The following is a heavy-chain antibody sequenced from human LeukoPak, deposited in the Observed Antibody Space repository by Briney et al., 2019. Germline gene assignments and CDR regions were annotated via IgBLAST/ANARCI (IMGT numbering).Heavy chain of an antibody. CDR3: ARDVPRTVFDY. CDR1: GFTFSSNW. V-gene: IGHV3-7*01. CDR2: INEDGSEK. J-gene: IGHJ4*02. Sequence: GGSLRLSCAASGFTFSSNWMTWVRQAPGKGLAWVAQINEDGSEKYYVDSVKGRFTISRDNAKSSLYLQMNSLSAEDTAVYYCARDVPRTVFDYWGQGTLVTVSS. D-gene: IGHD1-1*01.